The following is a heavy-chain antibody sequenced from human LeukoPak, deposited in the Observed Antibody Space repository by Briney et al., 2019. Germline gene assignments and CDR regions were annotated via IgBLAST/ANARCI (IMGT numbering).Heavy chain of an antibody. CDR1: GYTFTSYY. CDR3: TRSVRNGHIDY. Sequence: RASVKVSCKASGYTFTSYYMHWVRQATGQGLEWRGWMNPNSGNTGYAQKFQGRVTMTRSTSISTAYMELSSLRFEDTAVFYCTRSVRNGHIDYWGQGTLVTVSS. CDR2: MNPNSGNT. J-gene: IGHJ4*02. D-gene: IGHD2-21*01. V-gene: IGHV1-8*02.